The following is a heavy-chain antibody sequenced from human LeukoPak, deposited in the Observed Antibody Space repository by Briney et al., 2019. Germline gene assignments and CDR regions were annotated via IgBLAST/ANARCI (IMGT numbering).Heavy chain of an antibody. CDR1: GYTFTSYY. D-gene: IGHD2-2*03. J-gene: IGHJ4*02. Sequence: ASVKVSCKASGYTFTSYYMHWVRQAPGQGLEWMGIINPSGGSTSYAQKFQGRVTMTRDTSTSTVYMELSSLRSEDTAAYHCARGLDIVVVPAAMHDDYWGQGTLVTVSS. CDR3: ARGLDIVVVPAAMHDDY. CDR2: INPSGGST. V-gene: IGHV1-46*01.